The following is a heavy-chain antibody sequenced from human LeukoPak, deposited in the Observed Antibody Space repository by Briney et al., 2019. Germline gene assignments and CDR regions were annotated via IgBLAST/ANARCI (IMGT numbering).Heavy chain of an antibody. V-gene: IGHV4-39*01. D-gene: IGHD3-10*01. CDR3: ARQGGDTMVRGVVRDWFDP. Sequence: SETLSLTCTVSGDSISSSIYYWGWIRQPPGKGLEWIGCIYYNGYTYYTSSLKSRVTIFVNTSKNQFSLKLISVTAADTAVYYCARQGGDTMVRGVVRDWFDPWGQGTLVTVSS. CDR2: IYYNGYT. CDR1: GDSISSSIYY. J-gene: IGHJ5*02.